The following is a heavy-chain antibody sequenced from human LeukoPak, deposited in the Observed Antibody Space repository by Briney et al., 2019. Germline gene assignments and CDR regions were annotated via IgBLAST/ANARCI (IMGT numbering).Heavy chain of an antibody. J-gene: IGHJ5*02. CDR3: AAYRFPGIAARQNWFDP. CDR1: GGSISSYY. Sequence: SETLSLTCTVSGGSISSYYWSWIRQPPGKGLEWTGYIYYSGSTNYNPSLKSRVTISVDTSKNQFSLKLSSVTAADTAVYYCAAYRFPGIAARQNWFDPWGQGTLVTVSS. V-gene: IGHV4-59*01. D-gene: IGHD6-6*01. CDR2: IYYSGST.